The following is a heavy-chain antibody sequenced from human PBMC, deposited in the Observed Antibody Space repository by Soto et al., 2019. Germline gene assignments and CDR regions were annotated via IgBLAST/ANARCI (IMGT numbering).Heavy chain of an antibody. CDR3: ARGGAARHNYYYGMDV. CDR2: INHSGST. CDR1: GGSFSGYY. V-gene: IGHV4-34*01. Sequence: QVQLQQWGAGLLKPSETLSLTCAVYGGSFSGYYWRWIRQPPGKGLEWIGEINHSGSTNYNPSLKSRVTISVDTSKNQFSLKLSSVTAADTAVYYGARGGAARHNYYYGMDVWGQGTTVTVSS. J-gene: IGHJ6*02. D-gene: IGHD6-6*01.